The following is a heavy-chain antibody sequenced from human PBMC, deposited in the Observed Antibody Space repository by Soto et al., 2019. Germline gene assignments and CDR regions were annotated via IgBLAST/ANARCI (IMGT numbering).Heavy chain of an antibody. J-gene: IGHJ4*02. CDR3: ARGPGGPDGPGDY. Sequence: QVQLEQSGAEVKKPGASVKVSCKASGYTFTSYAMHWVRQAPGQRLEWMGWINAGNGNTKYSQKFQGRVTITRDTSASTAYMELSSLRSEDTAVYFCARGPGGPDGPGDYWGQGTLVTVSS. CDR2: INAGNGNT. V-gene: IGHV1-3*01. CDR1: GYTFTSYA. D-gene: IGHD2-15*01.